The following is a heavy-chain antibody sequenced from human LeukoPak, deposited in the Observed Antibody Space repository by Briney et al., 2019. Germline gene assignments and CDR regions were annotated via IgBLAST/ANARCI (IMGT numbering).Heavy chain of an antibody. CDR2: IYYSGST. CDR1: GGSISSSSYY. V-gene: IGHV4-39*07. CDR3: ASRDGYNQYYYYYYMDV. Sequence: SETLSLTCTVSGGSISSSSYYWGWIRQPPGKGLEWIGSIYYSGSTYYNPSLKSRVTISVDTSKNQFSLKLSSVTAADTAVYYCASRDGYNQYYYYYYMDVWGKGTTVTVSS. D-gene: IGHD5-24*01. J-gene: IGHJ6*03.